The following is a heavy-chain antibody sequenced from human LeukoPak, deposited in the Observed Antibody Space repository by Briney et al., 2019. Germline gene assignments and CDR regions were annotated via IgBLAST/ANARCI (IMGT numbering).Heavy chain of an antibody. J-gene: IGHJ4*02. Sequence: GGSLRLSCAASGFTFSDYWMSWVRQAPGKGLEWVANIKQDGSVKYYVDAVKGRLTISRDNAKNSLFLQMNSLRVEDTAVYYCARKGLGDYWGQGTLVTVSS. D-gene: IGHD3/OR15-3a*01. CDR2: IKQDGSVK. V-gene: IGHV3-7*01. CDR1: GFTFSDYW. CDR3: ARKGLGDY.